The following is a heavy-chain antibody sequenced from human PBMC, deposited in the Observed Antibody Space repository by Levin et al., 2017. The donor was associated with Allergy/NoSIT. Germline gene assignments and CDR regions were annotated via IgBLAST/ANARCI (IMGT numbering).Heavy chain of an antibody. CDR3: ARDGDIQSEFDV. V-gene: IGHV3-11*05. CDR2: ISSASSYT. CDR1: GFVFSDYY. Sequence: GGSLRLSCSASGFVFSDYYMAWIRQAPGKGLECVAYISSASSYTNYAESVKGRFTISRDNAENSMYLQMNSLRVEDTAVYFCARDGDIQSEFDVWGRGTMVTVSS. D-gene: IGHD7-27*01. J-gene: IGHJ3*01.